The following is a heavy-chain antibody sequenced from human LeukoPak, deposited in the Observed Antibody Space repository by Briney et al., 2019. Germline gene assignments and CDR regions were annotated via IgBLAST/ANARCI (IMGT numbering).Heavy chain of an antibody. J-gene: IGHJ4*02. V-gene: IGHV3-23*01. D-gene: IGHD3-22*01. CDR2: ISGSGDRT. CDR1: RFTFSNYA. Sequence: PGGSLRLSCAASRFTFSNYAMSWVRQAPGKGLEWVSGISGSGDRTYYADSVKGRFTISRDNSKNTLYLQMNSLRAEDTAVYYCASQDSSGYYYGGGYFDYWGQGTLVTVSS. CDR3: ASQDSSGYYYGGGYFDY.